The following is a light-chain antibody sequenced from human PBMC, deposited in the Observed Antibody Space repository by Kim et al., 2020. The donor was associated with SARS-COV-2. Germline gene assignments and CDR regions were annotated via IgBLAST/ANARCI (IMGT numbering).Light chain of an antibody. J-gene: IGKJ1*01. CDR3: RHYDSYSPWT. CDR2: TTS. CDR1: QTISNW. Sequence: DIQMTQSPSTLSASVGDRVTITCRASQTISNWLGWYQQKPGKAPKLLIYTTSHLETGVPSRFSGSGSGTEFTLTISSLQPDDFATYYCRHYDSYSPWTFGQGTKVEIK. V-gene: IGKV1-5*03.